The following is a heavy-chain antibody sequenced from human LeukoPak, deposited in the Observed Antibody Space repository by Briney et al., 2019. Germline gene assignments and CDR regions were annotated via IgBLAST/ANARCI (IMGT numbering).Heavy chain of an antibody. Sequence: GGSLRLSCAASGFTFSSYSMNWVRQAPGKGLEWVSYISSSSSTIYYADSVKGRFTISRDNAKNSLYLQMNSLRAEDTAVYYCARGGYYDSSGYTKSDYWGQGTLVTVSS. J-gene: IGHJ4*02. V-gene: IGHV3-48*01. D-gene: IGHD3-22*01. CDR2: ISSSSSTI. CDR1: GFTFSSYS. CDR3: ARGGYYDSSGYTKSDY.